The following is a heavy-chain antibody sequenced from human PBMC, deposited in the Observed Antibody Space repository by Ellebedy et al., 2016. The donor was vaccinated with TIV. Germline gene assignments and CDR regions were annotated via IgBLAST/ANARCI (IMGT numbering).Heavy chain of an antibody. CDR1: GYTFTSYA. J-gene: IGHJ4*02. CDR3: AREIRVSAMVANLFDY. CDR2: INAGNGNT. D-gene: IGHD2-21*02. Sequence: ASVKVSXXASGYTFTSYAMHWVRQAPGQRLEWMGWINAGNGNTKYSQKFQGRVTITRDTSASTAYMELSSLRSEDTAVYYCAREIRVSAMVANLFDYWGQGTLVTVSS. V-gene: IGHV1-3*01.